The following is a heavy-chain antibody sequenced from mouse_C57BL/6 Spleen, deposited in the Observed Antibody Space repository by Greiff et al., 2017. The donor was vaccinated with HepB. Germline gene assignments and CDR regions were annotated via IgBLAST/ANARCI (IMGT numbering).Heavy chain of an antibody. CDR1: GFTFSDYG. J-gene: IGHJ3*01. Sequence: EVKLQESGGGLVKPGGSLKLFCAASGFTFSDYGMHWVRQAPEKGLEWVAYISSGSSTIYYADTVKGRFTISRDNAKNTLFLQMTSLRSEDTAMYYCARDDYAFAYWGQGTLVTVSA. CDR3: ARDDYAFAY. V-gene: IGHV5-17*01. D-gene: IGHD2-4*01. CDR2: ISSGSSTI.